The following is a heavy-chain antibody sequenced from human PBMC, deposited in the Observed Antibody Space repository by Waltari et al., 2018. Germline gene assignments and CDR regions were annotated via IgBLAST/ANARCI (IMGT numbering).Heavy chain of an antibody. CDR1: GFTFSSYE. D-gene: IGHD3-22*01. CDR3: ARGYLYYYDSSVGMDV. J-gene: IGHJ6*02. V-gene: IGHV3-48*03. CDR2: ISSSGSTI. Sequence: EVQLVESGGGLVQPGGSLRLSCAASGFTFSSYEMNWVRQAPGKGLEWVSYISSSGSTIYYADSVKGRFTISRDNAKNSLYLQMNSLRAEDTAVYYCARGYLYYYDSSVGMDVWGQGTTVTVSS.